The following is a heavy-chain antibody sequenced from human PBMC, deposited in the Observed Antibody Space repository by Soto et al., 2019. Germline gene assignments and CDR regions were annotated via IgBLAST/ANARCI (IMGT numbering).Heavy chain of an antibody. Sequence: GASVKVSCKASGGTFSSYAISWVRQAPGQGLEWMGGIIPIFGTANYAQRFQGRVTITADESTSTAYMELSSLRSEDTAVHYCARADIVVVPAATNWFDPWGQGTLVTVSS. J-gene: IGHJ5*02. CDR2: IIPIFGTA. D-gene: IGHD2-2*01. CDR1: GGTFSSYA. CDR3: ARADIVVVPAATNWFDP. V-gene: IGHV1-69*13.